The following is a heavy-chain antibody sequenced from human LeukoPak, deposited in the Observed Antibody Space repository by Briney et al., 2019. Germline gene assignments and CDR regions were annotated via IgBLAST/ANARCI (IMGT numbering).Heavy chain of an antibody. CDR1: GFTFSSNY. D-gene: IGHD6-19*01. Sequence: PGGSLRLSCAASGFTFSSNYMSWVRQAPGKGLEWVSVIYSGGSTYYADSVKGRFTISRDNSKNTLYLQMNSLRAEDTAVYYCAKVRGIAVAGTNDYWGQGTLVTVSS. CDR2: IYSGGST. J-gene: IGHJ4*02. CDR3: AKVRGIAVAGTNDY. V-gene: IGHV3-53*01.